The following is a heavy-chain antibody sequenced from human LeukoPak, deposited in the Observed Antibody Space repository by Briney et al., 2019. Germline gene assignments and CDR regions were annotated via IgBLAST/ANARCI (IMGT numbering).Heavy chain of an antibody. Sequence: SVKVSCKASGGTFSSYAISWVRQAPGQGLEWMGGIIPIFGTANYAQKFQGRITITADESTSTAYMEPSSLRSEDTAVYYCARWGTGDGYFFTYYFDYWGQGTLVTVSS. V-gene: IGHV1-69*13. J-gene: IGHJ4*02. CDR1: GGTFSSYA. D-gene: IGHD5-24*01. CDR2: IIPIFGTA. CDR3: ARWGTGDGYFFTYYFDY.